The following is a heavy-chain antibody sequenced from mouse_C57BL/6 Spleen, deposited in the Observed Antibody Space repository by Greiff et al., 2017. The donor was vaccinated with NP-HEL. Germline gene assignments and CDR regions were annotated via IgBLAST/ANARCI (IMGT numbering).Heavy chain of an antibody. CDR2: ISDGGSYT. J-gene: IGHJ2*01. V-gene: IGHV5-4*01. D-gene: IGHD4-1*01. CDR1: GFTFSSYA. CDR3: ARGTGTGYFDY. Sequence: EVQLVESGGGLVKPGGSLKLSCAASGFTFSSYAMSWVRQTPEKRLEWVATISDGGSYTYYPDNVKGRFTISRDNAKNNLYLQMSHLKSEDTAMYYCARGTGTGYFDYWGQGTTLTVSS.